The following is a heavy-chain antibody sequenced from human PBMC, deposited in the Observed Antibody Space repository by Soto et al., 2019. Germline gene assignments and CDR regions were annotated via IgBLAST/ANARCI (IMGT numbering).Heavy chain of an antibody. V-gene: IGHV2-5*02. CDR2: IYWDDDQ. CDR3: AHAHGGTSWPNDAFDV. D-gene: IGHD2-2*01. CDR1: DFSLTADGVG. J-gene: IGHJ3*01. Sequence: QITLKESGPTLVKPTQTLTLTCTFSDFSLTADGVGVGWIRQPPGKALDWLAPIYWDDDQRNSPSLKTRLNTTMDTSKTQVVRTMTNMDPADTATYHSAHAHGGTSWPNDAFDVWGQGTVVTVSS.